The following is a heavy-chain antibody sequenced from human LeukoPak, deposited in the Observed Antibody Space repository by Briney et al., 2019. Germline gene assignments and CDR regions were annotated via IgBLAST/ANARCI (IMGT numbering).Heavy chain of an antibody. CDR1: GGPISNDY. V-gene: IGHV4-59*08. D-gene: IGHD3-10*01. J-gene: IGHJ4*02. CDR3: ATSGGWYRFEY. Sequence: SETLSLTCTVSGGPISNDYWSWIRQPPGKGLEWIGYIYYGGTTDYNPSLKSRVIISLDTSKNQISLKLSSVTAADTAVYYCATSGGWYRFEYWGQGTLVTVSS. CDR2: IYYGGTT.